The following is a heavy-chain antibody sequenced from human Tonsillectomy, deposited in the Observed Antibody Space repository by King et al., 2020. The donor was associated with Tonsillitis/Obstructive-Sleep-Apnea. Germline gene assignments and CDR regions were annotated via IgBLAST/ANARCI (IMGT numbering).Heavy chain of an antibody. D-gene: IGHD4-17*01. Sequence: VQLVESGGGLEQPGGSLRLSCAASGFTFRSYTMSWVRQAPGKGLEWVSGISGRGGSTYYADSVKGRFTISSDNSKTTLYLQMNSLRAEDTAVYYCATASPSGGGDYGDDHPFDHGRQGIRVTVPS. CDR2: ISGRGGST. CDR1: GFTFRSYT. J-gene: IGHJ4*02. V-gene: IGHV3-23*04. CDR3: ATASPSGGGDYGDDHPFDH.